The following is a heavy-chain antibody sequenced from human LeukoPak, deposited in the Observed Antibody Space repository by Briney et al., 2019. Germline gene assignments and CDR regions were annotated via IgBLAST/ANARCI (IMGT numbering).Heavy chain of an antibody. V-gene: IGHV4-39*01. Sequence: PSETLSLTCTVSGGSISSSSYYWGWIRQPPGKGLEWIGSIYYSGSTYYNPSLKSRVTISVGTSKNQFSLKLSSVAAANTAVYYCARCITMVRGVINYFDYWGQGTLVTVSS. CDR2: IYYSGST. J-gene: IGHJ4*02. CDR1: GGSISSSSYY. CDR3: ARCITMVRGVINYFDY. D-gene: IGHD3-10*01.